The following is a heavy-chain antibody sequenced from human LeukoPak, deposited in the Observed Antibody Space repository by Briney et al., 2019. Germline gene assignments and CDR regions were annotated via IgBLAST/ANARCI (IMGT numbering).Heavy chain of an antibody. J-gene: IGHJ6*02. CDR1: GFTFSSYA. CDR2: ISYDGSNK. D-gene: IGHD6-13*01. V-gene: IGHV3-30*04. CDR3: ARVSSWYWDV. Sequence: GGSLRLSCAASGFTFSSYAMHWVRQAPGTGLERVAVISYDGSNKYYADSVKGRFTISRDNSKNTLYLQMNSLRAEDTAVYYCARVSSWYWDVWGQGTTVTVSS.